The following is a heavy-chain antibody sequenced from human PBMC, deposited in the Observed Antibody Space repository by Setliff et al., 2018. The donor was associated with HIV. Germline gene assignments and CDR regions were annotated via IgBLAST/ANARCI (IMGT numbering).Heavy chain of an antibody. CDR1: GGSISSTSYY. CDR2: ISSSGNT. V-gene: IGHV4-39*01. J-gene: IGHJ3*01. Sequence: SETLSLTCTVSGGSISSTSYYWGWIRQPPGTGLEWIGSISSSGNTYYNPSLKSRVTTSVDTPKNQFSLNVSSVTAADTAVYYCARGWGHDGFDFWGQGTMVTVSS. CDR3: ARGWGHDGFDF. D-gene: IGHD6-19*01.